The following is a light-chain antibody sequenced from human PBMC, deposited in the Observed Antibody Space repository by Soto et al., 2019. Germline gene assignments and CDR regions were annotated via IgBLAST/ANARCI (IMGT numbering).Light chain of an antibody. CDR3: QQYNSRPRE. V-gene: IGKV3-15*01. Sequence: EIVMTQSPATLSVSPGERATLSCRASQSVSSNLDWYQQKPGQAPRLLIYAASTRHTGIPSRFSGSGSGTDFTLTISSLQSEDFAIYYCQQYNSRPREFGQGTKVEIK. J-gene: IGKJ1*01. CDR2: AAS. CDR1: QSVSSN.